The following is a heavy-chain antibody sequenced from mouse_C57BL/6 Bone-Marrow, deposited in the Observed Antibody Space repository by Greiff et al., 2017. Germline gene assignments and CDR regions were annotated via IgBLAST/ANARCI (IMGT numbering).Heavy chain of an antibody. CDR3: TGSQAWFAY. CDR1: GFNIKDDY. J-gene: IGHJ3*01. V-gene: IGHV14-4*01. Sequence: VQLQQSGAELVRPGASVKLSCTASGFNIKDDYMHWVKRRPEQGLEWIGWIDPENGDTEYASKFQGKATITADTSSNTAYLQLSSLTSKDTAVYYCTGSQAWFAYWGQGTLVTVSA. CDR2: IDPENGDT. D-gene: IGHD1-1*01.